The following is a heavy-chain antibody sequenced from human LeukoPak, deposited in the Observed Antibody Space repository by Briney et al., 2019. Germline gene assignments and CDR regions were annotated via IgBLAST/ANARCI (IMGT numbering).Heavy chain of an antibody. CDR1: GFTFSNAY. J-gene: IGHJ4*02. CDR2: IKSNVDGGTT. D-gene: IGHD6-13*01. Sequence: GGSLRLSCAASGFTFSNAYMSWVRQAPGKGLEWVGRIKSNVDGGTTDYAARVKGRFTISRADSRSTLYLQMNGLKTDDTGIYYCTTDAGYSSRWYNYWGQGTLVTVSS. CDR3: TTDAGYSSRWYNY. V-gene: IGHV3-15*01.